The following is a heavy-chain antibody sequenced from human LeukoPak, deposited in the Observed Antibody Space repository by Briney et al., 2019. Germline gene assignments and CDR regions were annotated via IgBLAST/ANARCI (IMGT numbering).Heavy chain of an antibody. V-gene: IGHV1-2*04. CDR1: GYTFTSYG. D-gene: IGHD2-15*01. CDR3: ARSVDGGFPDY. J-gene: IGHJ4*02. CDR2: INPNSGGT. Sequence: GASVKVSCKASGYTFTSYGISWVRQAPGQGLEWMGWINPNSGGTNYAQKFQGWVTMTRDTSISTAYMELSRLRSDDTAVYYCARSVDGGFPDYWGQGTLVTVSS.